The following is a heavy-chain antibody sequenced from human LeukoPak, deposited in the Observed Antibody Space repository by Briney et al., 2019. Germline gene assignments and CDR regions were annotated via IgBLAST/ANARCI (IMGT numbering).Heavy chain of an antibody. D-gene: IGHD2-21*01. CDR2: IFYSGGT. V-gene: IGHV4-59*12. J-gene: IGHJ2*01. Sequence: PSETLSLTCTVSGGSIRDYYWTWVRQPPGKGLEWIGYIFYSGGTNYNPSLKSRVTISVDTSKNQFSLKLSSVTAADTAVYYCASWGGYWYFDLWGRGTLVTVSS. CDR1: GGSIRDYY. CDR3: ASWGGYWYFDL.